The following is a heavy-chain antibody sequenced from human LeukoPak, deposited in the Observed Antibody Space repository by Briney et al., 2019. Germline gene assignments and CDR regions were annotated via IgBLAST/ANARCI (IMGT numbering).Heavy chain of an antibody. CDR1: GYTFTGFY. V-gene: IGHV1-2*02. CDR2: INPNSGDT. CDR3: ARGPYDY. J-gene: IGHJ4*02. Sequence: ASVKVSCKASGYTFTGFYIHWVRQAPGQGLEWMGWINPNSGDTNYAQKFQGGVTMTTDTSINTAYMDLKRLRSDDSAIYYCARGPYDYWGQGTLATVSS.